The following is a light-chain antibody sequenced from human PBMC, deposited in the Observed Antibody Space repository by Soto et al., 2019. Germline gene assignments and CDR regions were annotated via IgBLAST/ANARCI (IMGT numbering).Light chain of an antibody. CDR3: QQLSRYPLT. V-gene: IGKV1-9*01. CDR1: QALSNY. Sequence: DIQFTQSPSVLSASVGDTVTITCRASQALSNYLAWYQQKPGKAPDLLIYSASTLPSGVPSRFRGSGSETEFSLTIRALQPEDFATYYCQQLSRYPLTFGGGTKVDIK. CDR2: SAS. J-gene: IGKJ4*01.